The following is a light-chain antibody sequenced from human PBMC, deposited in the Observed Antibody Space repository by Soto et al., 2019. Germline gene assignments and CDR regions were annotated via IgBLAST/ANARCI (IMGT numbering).Light chain of an antibody. CDR1: SSDVGSYNL. V-gene: IGLV2-23*01. CDR2: EGS. J-gene: IGLJ2*01. CDR3: CSYAGSSTSGVV. Sequence: QSALTQPASVSGSPGQSITISCTGTSSDVGSYNLVSWYQQHPGKAPKLMIYEGSKWPSGVSNRFSGSKSGNTASLTISGLQAEDEADYYCCSYAGSSTSGVVFGGGTKVTVL.